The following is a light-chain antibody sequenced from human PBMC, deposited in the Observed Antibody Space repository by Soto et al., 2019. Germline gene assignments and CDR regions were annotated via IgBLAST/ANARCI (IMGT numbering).Light chain of an antibody. Sequence: EIVMTQSPATLSVSPGERATLSCRASQSVSSNLAWYQQKPGQAPRLLIYGASTRATGIPARFSGSGSGTEFPLTISSLQSEDFAVYYCQQYNNWPRPFGQGTKVEIK. CDR3: QQYNNWPRP. CDR1: QSVSSN. J-gene: IGKJ1*01. CDR2: GAS. V-gene: IGKV3-15*01.